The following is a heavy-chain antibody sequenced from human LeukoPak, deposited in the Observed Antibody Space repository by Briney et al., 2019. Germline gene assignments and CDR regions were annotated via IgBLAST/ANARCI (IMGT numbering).Heavy chain of an antibody. D-gene: IGHD3-9*01. CDR3: ARVYYDYLLYKGGYYWYHFGMDV. CDR1: GGSINNYY. V-gene: IGHV4-59*12. Sequence: SETLSLTCTVSGGSINNYYWNWIRQPPGKGLEWIGYIYYSGSASYNPSLKSRVTISVDTSKNQFSLKMSSVTAADTAAYYCARVYYDYLLYKGGYYWYHFGMDVWGQGTTVTVSS. CDR2: IYYSGSA. J-gene: IGHJ6*02.